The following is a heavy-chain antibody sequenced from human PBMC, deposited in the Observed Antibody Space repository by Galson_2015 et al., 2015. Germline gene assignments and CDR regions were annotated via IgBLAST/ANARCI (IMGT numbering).Heavy chain of an antibody. CDR2: ITSSSSTI. V-gene: IGHV3-48*01. J-gene: IGHJ4*02. CDR1: GFTFSSYS. CDR3: ARTTGTTPPRFDY. D-gene: IGHD1-1*01. Sequence: SLRLSCAASGFTFSSYSMNWVRQAPGKGLEWVSYITSSSSTIYYADSVEGRFTISRDNAKNSLYLQMNSLRVEDTAVYYCARTTGTTPPRFDYWGQGTLVTVSS.